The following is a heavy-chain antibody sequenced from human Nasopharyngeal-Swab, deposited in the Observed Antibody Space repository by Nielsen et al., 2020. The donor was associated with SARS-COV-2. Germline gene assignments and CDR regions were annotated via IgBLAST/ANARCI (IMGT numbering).Heavy chain of an antibody. CDR1: GVSITSQY. V-gene: IGHV4-59*11. CDR2: ISHNSGT. J-gene: IGHJ5*02. D-gene: IGHD1/OR15-1a*01. CDR3: AKEGATRWFDP. Sequence: GSLRLSCTVSGVSITSQYWSWIRQPPGKGLEWIGYISHNSGTSYNPSLKSRVTMFMDTSKNQFSLRLRSVTAADTAVYYCAKEGATRWFDPWGQGTLVTVSS.